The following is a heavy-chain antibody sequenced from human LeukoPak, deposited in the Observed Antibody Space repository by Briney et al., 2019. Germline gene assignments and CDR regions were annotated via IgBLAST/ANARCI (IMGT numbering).Heavy chain of an antibody. CDR3: ARGDSGFSAYYFDY. Sequence: SQTLSLTCAISGDSVSSNSAAWNWIRQSPSRGLEGLGRTYYRCKWHNDYAVFVKSRITINPDTSKNQFTLQLNSVTPEDTAVYYCARGDSGFSAYYFDYWGQGTLVTVSS. D-gene: IGHD6-25*01. CDR2: TYYRCKWHN. CDR1: GDSVSSNSAA. V-gene: IGHV6-1*01. J-gene: IGHJ4*02.